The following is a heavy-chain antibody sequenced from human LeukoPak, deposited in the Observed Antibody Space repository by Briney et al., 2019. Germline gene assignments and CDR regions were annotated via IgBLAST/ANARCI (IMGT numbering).Heavy chain of an antibody. D-gene: IGHD6-19*01. CDR1: GFTFSSYE. J-gene: IGHJ6*03. CDR3: ARQTVAGQYYYYYYYMDV. Sequence: GGSLRLSCAASGFTFSSYEMNWVRQAPGKGLEWVSYISSSGSTICYADSVKGRFTISRDNSRDTLYLQMNSLRVEDTAVYYCARQTVAGQYYYYYYYMDVWGKGTTVTVSS. CDR2: ISSSGSTI. V-gene: IGHV3-48*03.